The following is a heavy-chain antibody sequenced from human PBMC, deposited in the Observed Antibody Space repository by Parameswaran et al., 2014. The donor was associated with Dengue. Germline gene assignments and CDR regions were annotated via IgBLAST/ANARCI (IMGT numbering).Heavy chain of an antibody. D-gene: IGHD5-12*01. J-gene: IGHJ4*02. CDR3: ARGISRRLRLNY. CDR2: MNPNSGNT. V-gene: IGHV1-8*01. Sequence: WVRQAPGQGLEWMGWMNPNSGNTGYAQKFQGRVTMTRNTSISTAYMELSSLRSEDTAVYYCARGISRRLRLNYWGQGTLVTVSS.